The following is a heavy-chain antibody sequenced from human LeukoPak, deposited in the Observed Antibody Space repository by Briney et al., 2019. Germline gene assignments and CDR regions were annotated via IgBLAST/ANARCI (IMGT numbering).Heavy chain of an antibody. D-gene: IGHD3-16*01. J-gene: IGHJ6*02. Sequence: GGSLRLSCAASGFTFSSYEMNWVRQAPGKGLEWVSYISGSGSTIYYADSVKGRFTISRDNAKNSLYLQMNSLRAEDTAVYYCARDRGSGMDVWAKGPRSPSP. CDR3: ARDRGSGMDV. CDR1: GFTFSSYE. CDR2: ISGSGSTI. V-gene: IGHV3-48*03.